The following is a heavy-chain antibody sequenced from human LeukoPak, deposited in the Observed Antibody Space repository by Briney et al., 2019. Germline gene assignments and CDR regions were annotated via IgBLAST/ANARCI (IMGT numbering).Heavy chain of an antibody. CDR1: GFTFSSYE. J-gene: IGHJ4*02. Sequence: AGGSLRLSCAASGFTFSSYEMNWVRQAPGKGLEWVSYISSSGSTTYYADSVKGRFTISRDNAKNSLYLQMNNLRAEDTAVYYCARNTYSDHYDSSGYSPGDFDYWGQGTLVTVSS. CDR3: ARNTYSDHYDSSGYSPGDFDY. CDR2: ISSSGSTT. V-gene: IGHV3-48*03. D-gene: IGHD3-22*01.